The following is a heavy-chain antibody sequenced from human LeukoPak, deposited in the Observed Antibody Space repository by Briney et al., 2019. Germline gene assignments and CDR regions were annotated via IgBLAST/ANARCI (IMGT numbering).Heavy chain of an antibody. CDR2: ISGSGGST. J-gene: IGHJ4*02. CDR1: GFTFSSYA. D-gene: IGHD6-13*01. CDR3: AKDTYSSSWYENPGALDY. V-gene: IGHV3-23*01. Sequence: GGSLRLSCAASGFTFSSYAMSWVRQAPGKGLEWVSAISGSGGSTYYADSVKGRFTISRDNSKNSLYLQMNSLRTEDTALYYCAKDTYSSSWYENPGALDYWGQGTLVTVSS.